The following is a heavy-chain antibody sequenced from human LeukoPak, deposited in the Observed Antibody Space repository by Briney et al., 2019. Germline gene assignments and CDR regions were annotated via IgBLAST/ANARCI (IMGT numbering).Heavy chain of an antibody. J-gene: IGHJ4*02. Sequence: GGSLRLSCAASGFTFSSYSMNWVRQAPGKGLEWVSYISSSSSTIYYADSVKGRFTISRDNAKNSLYLQMNSLRAEDTAVYCCARDSSGLLDYWGQGTLVTVSS. V-gene: IGHV3-48*04. CDR1: GFTFSSYS. D-gene: IGHD3-22*01. CDR3: ARDSSGLLDY. CDR2: ISSSSSTI.